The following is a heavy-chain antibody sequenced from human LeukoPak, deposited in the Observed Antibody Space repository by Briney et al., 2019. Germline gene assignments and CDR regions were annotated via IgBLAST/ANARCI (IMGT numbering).Heavy chain of an antibody. Sequence: SETLSLTCPVAAGSIIIRSYYCGWIRQPPGKGLEWIGSIYYSGRTYYIPSLKSRLTISEDTAKNEFSLKLSSVTAADTAVYYCARLRYSSNIDYWGQGTLVTVSS. D-gene: IGHD6-13*01. CDR3: ARLRYSSNIDY. CDR1: AGSIIIRSYY. CDR2: IYYSGRT. V-gene: IGHV4-39*01. J-gene: IGHJ4*02.